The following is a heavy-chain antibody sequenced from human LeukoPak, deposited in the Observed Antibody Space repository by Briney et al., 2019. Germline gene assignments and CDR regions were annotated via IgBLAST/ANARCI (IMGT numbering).Heavy chain of an antibody. V-gene: IGHV4-59*01. D-gene: IGHD3-16*01. CDR2: IYYSGST. J-gene: IGHJ4*02. Sequence: SETLSLTCTVSGGSISSYYWSWIRQPPGKGLEWIGYIYYSGSTNYNPSLKSRVTISVDTSKNQFSLKLSSVTAADTAVYYCAREGGIAHYFDYWGQGTLVTVSS. CDR1: GGSISSYY. CDR3: AREGGIAHYFDY.